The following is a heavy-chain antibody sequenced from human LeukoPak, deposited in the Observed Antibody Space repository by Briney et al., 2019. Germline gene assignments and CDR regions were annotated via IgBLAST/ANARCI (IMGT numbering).Heavy chain of an antibody. J-gene: IGHJ4*02. CDR3: AKVSAGDGDY. Sequence: GGSLRLSCVGSGFTFSSYTMTWVRQAPGKGLEWVSAIGGRGGSTYYADSVKGRFTISRDNSKNTLYLQMNSLRAEDTAVYYCAKVSAGDGDYWGQGTLVTVSS. CDR2: IGGRGGST. CDR1: GFTFSSYT. V-gene: IGHV3-23*01. D-gene: IGHD3-10*01.